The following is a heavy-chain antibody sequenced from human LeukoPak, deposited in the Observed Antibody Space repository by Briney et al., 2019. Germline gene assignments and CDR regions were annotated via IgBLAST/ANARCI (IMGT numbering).Heavy chain of an antibody. Sequence: SETLSLTCTVSGGSISTTNYYWSWIRQPPGKGLEWIGYIYYSGSINYNPSLKSRVTISVDTSKNQFSLKLSSVTAADTAMYYCARVTIVRGVVDWFDPWGQGTLVTVSS. D-gene: IGHD3-10*01. CDR2: IYYSGSI. V-gene: IGHV4-61*01. CDR1: GGSISTTNYY. J-gene: IGHJ5*02. CDR3: ARVTIVRGVVDWFDP.